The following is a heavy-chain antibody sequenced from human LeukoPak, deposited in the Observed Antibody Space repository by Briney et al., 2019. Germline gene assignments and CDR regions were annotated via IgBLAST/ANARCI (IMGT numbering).Heavy chain of an antibody. CDR3: ARVVVTTGSNWFDS. CDR2: IYYTGST. Sequence: PSETLSLTCAVSGGSLTSYYWSWIRQPPGKGLEWIGYIYYTGSTNYNPSPKSRLTISVDTSKKQFSLKVSSVTAADTAVYYCARVVVTTGSNWFDSWGQGTLVTVSS. V-gene: IGHV4-59*01. D-gene: IGHD1-1*01. J-gene: IGHJ5*01. CDR1: GGSLTSYY.